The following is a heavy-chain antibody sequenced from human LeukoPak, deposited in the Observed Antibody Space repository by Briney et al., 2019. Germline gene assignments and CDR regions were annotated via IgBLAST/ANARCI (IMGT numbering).Heavy chain of an antibody. J-gene: IGHJ4*02. Sequence: GGSLRLSCAASGFTFDDYGMSWVRQAPGKGLEWVSGINWDGGSTGYADSVKGRFTISRDNAKNSLYLQMNSLRAEDTAVYYCARGYYVWGSYRYSEKFDYWGQGTLVTVSS. CDR1: GFTFDDYG. D-gene: IGHD3-16*02. CDR2: INWDGGST. CDR3: ARGYYVWGSYRYSEKFDY. V-gene: IGHV3-20*04.